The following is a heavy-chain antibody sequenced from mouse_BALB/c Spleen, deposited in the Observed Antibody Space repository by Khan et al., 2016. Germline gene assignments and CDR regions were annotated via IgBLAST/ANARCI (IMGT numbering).Heavy chain of an antibody. D-gene: IGHD1-2*01. CDR3: ARSYYGYFAMDY. V-gene: IGHV1-77*01. J-gene: IGHJ4*01. CDR1: GYTFTDYY. CDR2: IFPGSGST. Sequence: QVQLQQSGTELPRPGASVKLSCKASGYTFTDYYLHWVIQRTGQGLEWIGEIFPGSGSTYYNEKFKGKASLTADTSSSTAYMQLSSLTSEDSAVYFCARSYYGYFAMDYWGHGASVTVSS.